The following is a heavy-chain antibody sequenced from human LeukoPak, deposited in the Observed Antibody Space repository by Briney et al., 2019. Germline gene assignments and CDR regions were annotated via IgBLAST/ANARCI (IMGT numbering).Heavy chain of an antibody. CDR2: ISSGGTNI. Sequence: GGSLRLSCAGSGFIFSNYEMNWVRQAPGKGLEWISYISSGGTNIYYADSVKDRFTISRDNARNSLYLQMNSLRAEDTAVYYCARDGRGTCRSSSCSKGLNWFDPWGPGILVTVSS. CDR1: GFIFSNYE. J-gene: IGHJ5*02. D-gene: IGHD2-2*01. V-gene: IGHV3-48*03. CDR3: ARDGRGTCRSSSCSKGLNWFDP.